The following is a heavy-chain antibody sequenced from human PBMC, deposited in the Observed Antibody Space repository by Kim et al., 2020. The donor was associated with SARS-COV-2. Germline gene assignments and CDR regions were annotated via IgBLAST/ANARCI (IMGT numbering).Heavy chain of an antibody. CDR3: ARGTFWSGYYTRYYYYYMDV. V-gene: IGHV4-34*01. D-gene: IGHD3-3*01. CDR1: GGSFSGYY. Sequence: SETLSLTCAVYGGSFSGYYWSWIRQPPGKGLEWIGEINHSGSTNYNPSLKSRVTISVDTSKNQFSLKLSSVTAADTAVYYCARGTFWSGYYTRYYYYYMDVWGKGTTVTVSS. J-gene: IGHJ6*03. CDR2: INHSGST.